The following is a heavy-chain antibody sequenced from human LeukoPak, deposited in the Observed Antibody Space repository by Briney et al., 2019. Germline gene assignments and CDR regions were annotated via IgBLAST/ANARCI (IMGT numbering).Heavy chain of an antibody. J-gene: IGHJ3*02. CDR3: ARAPRGGYYGSGSYNLHAFDI. CDR1: GGSFSGYY. CDR2: INHSGST. Sequence: PSETLSLTCAVYGGSFSGYYWSWIRQPPGKGLEWIGEINHSGSTNYNPSLKSRVTISVDTSKNQFSLKLSSVTAADTAVYYCARAPRGGYYGSGSYNLHAFDIWGPGTMVTVSS. D-gene: IGHD3-10*01. V-gene: IGHV4-34*01.